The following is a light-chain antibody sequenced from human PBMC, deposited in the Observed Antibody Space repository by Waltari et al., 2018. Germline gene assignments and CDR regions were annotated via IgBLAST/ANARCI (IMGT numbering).Light chain of an antibody. J-gene: IGKJ1*01. Sequence: IVMTQSPGTLPVSPGQRASLSCRASETIYTFLAWYQQKPGQSPRLLIHGISTRAAGVPARFTGSGSGADFTLTIDSLQSDDFALYFCQQYFNWPLTFGQGTKVEI. CDR1: ETIYTF. V-gene: IGKV3-15*01. CDR2: GIS. CDR3: QQYFNWPLT.